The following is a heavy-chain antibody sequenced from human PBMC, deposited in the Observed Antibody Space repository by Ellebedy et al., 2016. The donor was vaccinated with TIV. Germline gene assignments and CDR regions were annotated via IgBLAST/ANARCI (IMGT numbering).Heavy chain of an antibody. D-gene: IGHD3-22*01. CDR3: TQGIDSGGYYGRDALDV. CDR1: GFTFSSYA. Sequence: GGSLRLXXAASGFTFSSYAMTWVRQAPGKGLEWVSGISWNSGTIAFADSVKGRFTISRDNARNALHLEMSNVRVEDTALYFCTQGIDSGGYYGRDALDVWGQGTVVTVSS. CDR2: ISWNSGTI. V-gene: IGHV3-9*01. J-gene: IGHJ3*01.